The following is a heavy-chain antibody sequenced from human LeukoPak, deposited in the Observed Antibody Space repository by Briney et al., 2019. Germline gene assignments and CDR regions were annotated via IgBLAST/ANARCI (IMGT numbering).Heavy chain of an antibody. J-gene: IGHJ5*02. D-gene: IGHD3-10*01. V-gene: IGHV2-5*02. CDR1: GFSLSTSGVG. CDR3: AHAPIKYSSGRGERFDP. Sequence: SGPTLVKPTETLTLTCTFSGFSLSTSGVGVGWIRQPPGKALGWLALINWDDDKRYSPSLGSRLTITKDTSKNQVDLTMTNMDPVDTATYYCAHAPIKYSSGRGERFDPWGQGTLVTVSS. CDR2: INWDDDK.